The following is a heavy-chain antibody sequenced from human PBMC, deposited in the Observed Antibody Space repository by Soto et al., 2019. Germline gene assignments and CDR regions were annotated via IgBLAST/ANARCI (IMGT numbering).Heavy chain of an antibody. CDR1: GYTFTSYA. J-gene: IGHJ3*02. V-gene: IGHV1-3*01. Sequence: ASVKVSCKASGYTFTSYAMHWVRQAPGQRLEWMGWINAGNGNTKYSQKFQGRVTITRDTSASTAYMELSSLRSEDTAVYYCARGDFGALGAFDIWGQGTMVTVSS. CDR2: INAGNGNT. D-gene: IGHD3-10*01. CDR3: ARGDFGALGAFDI.